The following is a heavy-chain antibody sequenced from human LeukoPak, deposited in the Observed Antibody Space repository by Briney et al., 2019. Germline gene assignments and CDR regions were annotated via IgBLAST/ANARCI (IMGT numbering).Heavy chain of an antibody. CDR1: GYTLTSYA. CDR2: INTNTGNP. D-gene: IGHD4-17*01. Sequence: GASVKVSCKASGYTLTSYAMNWVRQAPGQGLEWMGWINTNTGNPTYAQGFTGRFVFSLDTSVSTAYLQISSLKAEDTAVYYCARLTTVTTYPYYFDYWGQGTLVTVSS. J-gene: IGHJ4*02. CDR3: ARLTTVTTYPYYFDY. V-gene: IGHV7-4-1*02.